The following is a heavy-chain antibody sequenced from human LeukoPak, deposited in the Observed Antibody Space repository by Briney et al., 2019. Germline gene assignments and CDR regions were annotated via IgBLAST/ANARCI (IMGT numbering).Heavy chain of an antibody. CDR2: IYYSGST. CDR3: ARWRLGSPAVGRADV. D-gene: IGHD1-14*01. CDR1: GGSVSCGSYY. Sequence: SETLSLTCTVSGGSVSCGSYYWSWIRRPPGKGLEWIGYIYYSGSTNYNPSLKSRVTISVDTSKNQFSLKLSSVTAADTAVYYCARWRLGSPAVGRADVWGQGTTVTVSS. V-gene: IGHV4-61*01. J-gene: IGHJ6*02.